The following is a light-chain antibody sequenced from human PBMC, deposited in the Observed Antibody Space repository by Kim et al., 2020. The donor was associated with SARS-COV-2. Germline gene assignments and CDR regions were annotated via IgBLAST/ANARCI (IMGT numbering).Light chain of an antibody. J-gene: IGKJ1*01. V-gene: IGKV1-9*01. Sequence: IQLTQSPSFLSASVGDRVTITCRASQDISKAPKLLIYAASTLESGVPSRFSGRGSGTEFTLTISGLQPEDFATYFCHQFHLYPRTFGQGTKVDI. CDR3: HQFHLYPRT. CDR2: AAS. CDR1: QDIS.